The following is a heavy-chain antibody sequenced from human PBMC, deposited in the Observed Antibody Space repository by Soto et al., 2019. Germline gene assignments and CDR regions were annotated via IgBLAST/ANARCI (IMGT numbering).Heavy chain of an antibody. CDR3: AGELLT. CDR1: GRSIISYS. V-gene: IGHV4-59*12. Sequence: SLTCSVSGRSIISYSWSWIRQPPGSGLEWIGFIYYAGSTKYHPSLNSRGTISVATSKNQFSLTVSSVTAADTAVYYCAGELLTWGQGTLVTVSS. J-gene: IGHJ4*02. CDR2: IYYAGST.